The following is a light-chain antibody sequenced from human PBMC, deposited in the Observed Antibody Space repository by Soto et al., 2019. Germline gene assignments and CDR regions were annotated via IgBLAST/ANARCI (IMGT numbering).Light chain of an antibody. V-gene: IGLV8-61*01. CDR1: SGSVSTNYY. CDR3: VLYMGLGISL. J-gene: IGLJ2*01. Sequence: QTVVTQEPSFSVSPGGTVTFTCGLSSGSVSTNYYPSWYQQTPGQAPRTLIYNTNSRSSGVPDRFSGSILGNKAALTITGAQSDDESDYYCVLYMGLGISLFGGGTKLTVL. CDR2: NTN.